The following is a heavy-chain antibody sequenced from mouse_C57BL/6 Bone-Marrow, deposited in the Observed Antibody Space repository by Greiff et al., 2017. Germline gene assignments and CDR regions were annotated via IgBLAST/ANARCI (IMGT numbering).Heavy chain of an antibody. CDR3: VDYYGSSSHWYFDV. CDR1: GYTFTDYE. Sequence: QVQLQQSGAELVRPGASVTLSCKASGYTFTDYEMHWVKQTPVHGLEWIGAIDPETGGTAYNQKFKGKAILTADKSSSTAYMELRSLTSEDSAVYYGVDYYGSSSHWYFDVWGTGTTVTVSS. D-gene: IGHD1-1*01. V-gene: IGHV1-15*01. CDR2: IDPETGGT. J-gene: IGHJ1*03.